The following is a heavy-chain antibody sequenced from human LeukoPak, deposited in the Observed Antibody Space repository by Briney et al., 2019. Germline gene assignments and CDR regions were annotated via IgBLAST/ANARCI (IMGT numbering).Heavy chain of an antibody. J-gene: IGHJ4*02. CDR1: GYSFTTYW. CDR2: IYPGDSDA. V-gene: IGHV5-51*04. CDR3: ASLYGSGSYYY. Sequence: GESLKISCKGSGYSFTTYWIGWVRQMPGKGLEWMGIIYPGDSDARYSPSFQGQVIISADKPISTAYLQWNSLKASDTAMYYCASLYGSGSYYYWGQGTLVTVSS. D-gene: IGHD3-10*01.